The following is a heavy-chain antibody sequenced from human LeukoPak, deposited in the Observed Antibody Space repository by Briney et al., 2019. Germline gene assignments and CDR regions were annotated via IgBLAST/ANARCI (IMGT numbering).Heavy chain of an antibody. CDR1: GGSISSYC. V-gene: IGHV4-59*01. Sequence: SETLSLTCTVSGGSISSYCWSWLRQPPGKGLEWIGYIYYSGSTNYNPSLKSRVTISVDTSKNQFSLKLSSVTAADTAVYYCARSEYSYGADAFDIWGQGTMVTVSS. J-gene: IGHJ3*02. D-gene: IGHD5-18*01. CDR3: ARSEYSYGADAFDI. CDR2: IYYSGST.